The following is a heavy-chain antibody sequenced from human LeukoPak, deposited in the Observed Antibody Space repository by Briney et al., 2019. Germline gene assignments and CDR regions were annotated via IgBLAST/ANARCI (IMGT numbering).Heavy chain of an antibody. CDR3: ARHRPATPFDY. CDR2: IYYSGST. V-gene: IGHV4-39*01. CDR1: GVSISSSSYY. J-gene: IGHJ4*02. Sequence: SETLSLTCTVSGVSISSSSYYWGWIRQPPGQGLEWIGSIYYSGSTYYNPSLKSRVTISVDTSKNQFSLKLSSVTAADTAVYYCARHRPATPFDYWGQGTLVTVSS.